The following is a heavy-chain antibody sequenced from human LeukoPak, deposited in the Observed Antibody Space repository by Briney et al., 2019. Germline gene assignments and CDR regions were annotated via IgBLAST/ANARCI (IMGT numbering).Heavy chain of an antibody. CDR1: GFTLSSYP. J-gene: IGHJ4*02. D-gene: IGHD3-10*01. CDR3: ARDFLRGAPDYFDL. Sequence: QSGGSLRLSCAASGFTLSSYPMDWVRQAAGKGMEWVAVIGYDGANKLYTDSVKGRLTISREDSKNTLYLQMDSLRDEDTAVYYCARDFLRGAPDYFDLWGQGTLVTVSS. V-gene: IGHV3-30*04. CDR2: IGYDGANK.